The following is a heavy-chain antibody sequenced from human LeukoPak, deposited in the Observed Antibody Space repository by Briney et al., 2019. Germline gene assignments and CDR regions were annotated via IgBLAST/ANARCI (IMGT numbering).Heavy chain of an antibody. CDR3: ARGHIVVVPAAILDWFDP. Sequence: GGSLRLSCAASGFTFSSYSMNWVRQAPGKGLEWVSSISSSGSHIYYADSVKGRFTISRDNAKNSLYLQMNSLRAEDTAVYYCARGHIVVVPAAILDWFDPWGQGTLVTVSS. D-gene: IGHD2-2*02. V-gene: IGHV3-21*01. CDR1: GFTFSSYS. CDR2: ISSSGSHI. J-gene: IGHJ5*02.